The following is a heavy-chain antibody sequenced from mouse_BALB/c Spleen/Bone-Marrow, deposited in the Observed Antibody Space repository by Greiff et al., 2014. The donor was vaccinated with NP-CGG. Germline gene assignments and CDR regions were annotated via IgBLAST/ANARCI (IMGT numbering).Heavy chain of an antibody. J-gene: IGHJ1*01. V-gene: IGHV1S81*02. CDR2: INPSNGGT. Sequence: VKLMESGAELVKPGASVKLSCKASGYSFTRYYMYWVKQRPGQGLEWIGEINPSNGGTNFNEKFKSKATLTVDKSSSTAYMQFSSLTSEDSAVYYCTRSNYGYWYFDVWAQGPRSPSPQ. CDR3: TRSNYGYWYFDV. CDR1: GYSFTRYY. D-gene: IGHD1-1*01.